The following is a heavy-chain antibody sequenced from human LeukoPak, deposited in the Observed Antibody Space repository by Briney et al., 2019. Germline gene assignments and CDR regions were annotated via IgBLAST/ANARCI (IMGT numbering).Heavy chain of an antibody. D-gene: IGHD3-9*01. CDR3: ARGDDILTGSTKPFDY. CDR2: INWNGDST. CDR1: GLTFSNYW. V-gene: IGHV3-20*04. J-gene: IGHJ4*02. Sequence: GGSLRLSCAASGLTFSNYWMHWVRQAPGKGLVWVSRINWNGDSTGYADSVKGRFTISRDNAKNSLYLQMNSLRAEDTAFYYCARGDDILTGSTKPFDYWGQGTLVTVSS.